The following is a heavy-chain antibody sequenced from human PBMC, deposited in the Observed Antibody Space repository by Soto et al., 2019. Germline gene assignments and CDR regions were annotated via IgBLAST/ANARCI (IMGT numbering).Heavy chain of an antibody. CDR1: GGSISSGDYY. Sequence: SETLSLTCTVSGGSISSGDYYWSWIRQPPRKGLEWIGYIYYSGSTYYNPSLKSRVTISVDTSKNQFSLKLSSVTAADTAVYYCARSGVYDSSGYYSNWFDPWGQGILVTVSS. J-gene: IGHJ5*02. D-gene: IGHD3-22*01. V-gene: IGHV4-30-4*01. CDR3: ARSGVYDSSGYYSNWFDP. CDR2: IYYSGST.